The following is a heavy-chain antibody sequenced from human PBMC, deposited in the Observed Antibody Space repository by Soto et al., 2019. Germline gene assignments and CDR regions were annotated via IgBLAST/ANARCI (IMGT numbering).Heavy chain of an antibody. J-gene: IGHJ4*02. CDR3: ARAPGYSYGWSH. Sequence: QVQLVQSGAEVKKPGASVKVSCKPSGYTFTSYAMPWVRQAPGKRLECMGWINAGNGNTKYSQKFQGRVTITRDTSASTAYMELSSLRSEDTAVYYCARAPGYSYGWSHWGQGTLVTVSS. V-gene: IGHV1-3*01. D-gene: IGHD5-18*01. CDR2: INAGNGNT. CDR1: GYTFTSYA.